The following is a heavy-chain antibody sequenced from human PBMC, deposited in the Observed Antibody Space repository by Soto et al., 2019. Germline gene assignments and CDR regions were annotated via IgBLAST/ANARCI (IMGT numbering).Heavy chain of an antibody. V-gene: IGHV2-70*11. Sequence: TLSLTCTVSGGSMISYYWSWIRQPPGKALEWLARIDWDDDKYYSTSLKTRLTISKDTSKNQVVLTMTNMDPVDTATYYCARIRLNCISTSCHGAFDIWGQGTMVTVSS. CDR3: ARIRLNCISTSCHGAFDI. CDR2: IDWDDDK. J-gene: IGHJ3*02. D-gene: IGHD2-2*01. CDR1: GGSMISYYW.